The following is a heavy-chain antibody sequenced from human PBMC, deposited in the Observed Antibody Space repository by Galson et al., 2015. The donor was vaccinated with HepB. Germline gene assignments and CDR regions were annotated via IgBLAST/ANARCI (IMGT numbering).Heavy chain of an antibody. Sequence: SVKVSCKASGYIFSSYGISWVRQAPGQGLEWMGWISENNGNTMYAPSLQGRVSVTTDTSTSTAYMELRSLRSDDTAVYYCARYDFWSGYSYYFDFWGQGTLVTVSS. CDR3: ARYDFWSGYSYYFDF. CDR2: ISENNGNT. V-gene: IGHV1-18*01. J-gene: IGHJ4*02. CDR1: GYIFSSYG. D-gene: IGHD3-3*01.